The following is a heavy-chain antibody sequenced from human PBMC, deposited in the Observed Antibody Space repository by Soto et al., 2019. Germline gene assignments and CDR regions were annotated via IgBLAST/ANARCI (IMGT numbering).Heavy chain of an antibody. J-gene: IGHJ4*02. V-gene: IGHV3-53*01. CDR3: GAQRGGGGY. Sequence: EVQLVESGGGLIQPGGSLRLSCAVSGFTVSNNYMSWVRQAPGKGLEGVSVIYSGGYTAYGDSVKGRFTISRDNSKNTLNLKRNSRRADDPAVYYWGAQRGGGGYWGQGTLVTVSS. D-gene: IGHD6-25*01. CDR2: IYSGGYT. CDR1: GFTVSNNY.